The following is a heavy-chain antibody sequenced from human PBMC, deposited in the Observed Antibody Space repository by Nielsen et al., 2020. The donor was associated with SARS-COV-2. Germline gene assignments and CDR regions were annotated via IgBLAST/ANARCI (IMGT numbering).Heavy chain of an antibody. CDR2: INHSGST. CDR1: GGSFSGYY. Sequence: GSLRLSCAVYGGSFSGYYWSWIRQPPGKGLEWIGDINHSGSTNYNPSLKSRVTISVDTSKNQFSLRLSSVTAADTAVYYCARSVEMATSDAFDIWGQGTMVTVSS. D-gene: IGHD5-24*01. CDR3: ARSVEMATSDAFDI. J-gene: IGHJ3*02. V-gene: IGHV4-34*01.